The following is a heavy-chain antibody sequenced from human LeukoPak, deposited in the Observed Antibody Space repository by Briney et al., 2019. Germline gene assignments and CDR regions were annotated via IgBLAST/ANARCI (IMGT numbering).Heavy chain of an antibody. CDR1: GFTFSSYW. D-gene: IGHD3-22*01. CDR2: IKQDGSEK. J-gene: IGHJ5*02. Sequence: GGSLRLSCAASGFTFSSYWMSWVRQAPGKGLEWVANIKQDGSEKYYVDSVKGRFTISRDNAKNSLYLQMNSPRAEDTAVYYCARLERPTMIVVVPYWFDPWGQGTLVTVSS. CDR3: ARLERPTMIVVVPYWFDP. V-gene: IGHV3-7*01.